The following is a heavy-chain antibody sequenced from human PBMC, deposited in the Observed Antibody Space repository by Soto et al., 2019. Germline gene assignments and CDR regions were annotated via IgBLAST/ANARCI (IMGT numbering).Heavy chain of an antibody. Sequence: ASVKVSCKASGYTFTSYAMHWVRQAPGQGLEWMGIINPSGGSTSYAQKFQGRVTMTRDTSTSTVYMELSSLRSEDTAVYYCARDREDIVVVVAATFLGAFDIWGQGTMVTVSS. CDR2: INPSGGST. J-gene: IGHJ3*02. CDR1: GYTFTSYA. V-gene: IGHV1-46*03. D-gene: IGHD2-15*01. CDR3: ARDREDIVVVVAATFLGAFDI.